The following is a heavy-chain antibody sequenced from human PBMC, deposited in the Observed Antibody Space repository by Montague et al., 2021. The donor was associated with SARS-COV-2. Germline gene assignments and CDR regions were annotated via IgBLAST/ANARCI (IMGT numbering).Heavy chain of an antibody. CDR1: GGSIASHY. V-gene: IGHV4-59*08. Sequence: SETLSLTCTVSGGSIASHYWNWIRQSPGKRQEWIGYVNYNGDTKYNPYLQSRVTISIDTSEYRFSLRLNSVTAADTAVYFCARGWAFDLWGQGSLVTVSS. D-gene: IGHD6-19*01. CDR3: ARGWAFDL. J-gene: IGHJ3*01. CDR2: VNYNGDT.